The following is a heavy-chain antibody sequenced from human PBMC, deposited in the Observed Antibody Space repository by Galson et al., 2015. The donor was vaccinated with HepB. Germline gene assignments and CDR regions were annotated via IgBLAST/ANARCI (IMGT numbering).Heavy chain of an antibody. CDR3: ARADWTMVDPYYLDY. Sequence: QSGAEVKKPGESLKISCKGSGYWFSRYWVAWVRQMPGKGLEWMGIIFPGDSDTRYSPSLQGQVTISADNSISTAYLQWSSLKASDTAVYYCARADWTMVDPYYLDYWGQGTLVTVAS. CDR2: IFPGDSDT. D-gene: IGHD4/OR15-4a*01. J-gene: IGHJ4*02. CDR1: GYWFSRYW. V-gene: IGHV5-51*01.